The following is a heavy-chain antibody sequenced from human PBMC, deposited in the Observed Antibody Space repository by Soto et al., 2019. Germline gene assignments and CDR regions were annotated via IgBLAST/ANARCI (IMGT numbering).Heavy chain of an antibody. CDR1: GGSISSYY. CDR2: IYTDGST. J-gene: IGHJ5*02. Sequence: QVQLQESGPGLVRPSETLSLTCTVSGGSISSYYWSWIRQPARKGLEWIGRIYTDGSTNYNPSLKSRVTMSVDTSKNQFSLKLNSVTAADTAVYYCARDGYSSSWYEFDPWGQGTLVTVSS. V-gene: IGHV4-4*07. CDR3: ARDGYSSSWYEFDP. D-gene: IGHD6-13*01.